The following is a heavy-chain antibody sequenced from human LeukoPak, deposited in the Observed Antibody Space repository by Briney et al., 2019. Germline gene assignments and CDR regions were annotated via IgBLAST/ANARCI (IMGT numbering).Heavy chain of an antibody. CDR1: GGSFSGYY. CDR3: ARGPYDYVWGSYRYSHWFDP. D-gene: IGHD3-16*02. J-gene: IGHJ5*02. CDR2: INHSGST. Sequence: KPSETLSLTCAVYGGSFSGYYWSWIRQPPGKGLEWIGEINHSGSTNYNPSLKSRVTISVDTSKNQFSLKLSSVTAADTAVYYCARGPYDYVWGSYRYSHWFDPWGQGALVTVSS. V-gene: IGHV4-34*01.